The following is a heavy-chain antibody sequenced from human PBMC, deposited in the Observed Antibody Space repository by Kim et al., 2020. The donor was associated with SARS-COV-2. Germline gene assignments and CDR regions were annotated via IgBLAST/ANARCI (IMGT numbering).Heavy chain of an antibody. CDR2: IYPGDSDT. Sequence: GESLKISCKGSGYSFTSYWIGWVRQMPGKGLEWMGIIYPGDSDTRYSPSFQGQVTISADKSISTASLQWSSLKASDTAMYYCARQNSHPTYYDCWSGYFRGYAFDIWGQGTMVTVSS. V-gene: IGHV5-51*01. D-gene: IGHD3-3*01. J-gene: IGHJ3*02. CDR1: GYSFTSYW. CDR3: ARQNSHPTYYDCWSGYFRGYAFDI.